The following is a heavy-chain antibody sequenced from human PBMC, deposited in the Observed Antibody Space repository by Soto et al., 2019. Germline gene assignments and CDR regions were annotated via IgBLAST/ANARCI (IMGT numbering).Heavy chain of an antibody. CDR1: GFTVSSNY. D-gene: IGHD1-20*01. J-gene: IGHJ6*01. Sequence: EVQLEESGGGLIQPGGSLRLSCAASGFTVSSNYMSWVRQAPGKGLEWDSVIYSGGSTYYAYSVKGRFNIYRDNSKNTLYLQMNSLSAEDTAVYYCARDIILRTYGMDVWGQGNTVTVSS. CDR2: IYSGGST. V-gene: IGHV3-53*01. CDR3: ARDIILRTYGMDV.